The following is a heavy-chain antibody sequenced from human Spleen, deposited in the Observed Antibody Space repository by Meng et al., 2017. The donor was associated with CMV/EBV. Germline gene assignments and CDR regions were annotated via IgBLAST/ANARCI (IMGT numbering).Heavy chain of an antibody. J-gene: IGHJ4*02. CDR3: ARVVPDAGLDY. Sequence: GGSLRLSCAASGFTFSDYSMSWIRQAPGKGLEWVSYISSSGFTIFYGDSVKGRFTISRDNAKNSLYLQMNSLRAEDTAVYYCARVVPDAGLDYWGQGTLVTVSS. CDR1: GFTFSDYS. D-gene: IGHD2-2*01. V-gene: IGHV3-11*04. CDR2: ISSSGFTI.